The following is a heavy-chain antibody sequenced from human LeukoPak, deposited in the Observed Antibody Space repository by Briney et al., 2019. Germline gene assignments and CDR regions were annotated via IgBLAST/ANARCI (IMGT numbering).Heavy chain of an antibody. V-gene: IGHV3-30*18. CDR3: AKCRITMFGVADY. D-gene: IGHD3-3*01. J-gene: IGHJ4*02. CDR2: MSYDGTIK. Sequence: GGSLRLSCATSGFNFSKYGMHWVRQAPGKGLEWVAVMSYDGTIKYADSVKGRFTISRDTSKNTVYLQMNSLRAEDTAVYYCAKCRITMFGVADYWGQGTLIAASS. CDR1: GFNFSKYG.